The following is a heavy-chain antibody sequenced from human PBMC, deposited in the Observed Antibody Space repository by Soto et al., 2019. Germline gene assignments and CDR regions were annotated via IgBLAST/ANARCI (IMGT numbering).Heavy chain of an antibody. CDR2: VKQDGSEK. D-gene: IGHD5-18*01. Sequence: EVQLVESGGGLVQPGGSLRLSCAASGFTFSTYWMTWVRQAPGKGLEWVAHVKQDGSEKYNVDSVKGRFTISRDNAKNSLYLQMNSLRAEDTAVYYCARGGGHTYGRLPGVYWGQGNRVTVSS. CDR3: ARGGGHTYGRLPGVY. CDR1: GFTFSTYW. V-gene: IGHV3-7*05. J-gene: IGHJ4*02.